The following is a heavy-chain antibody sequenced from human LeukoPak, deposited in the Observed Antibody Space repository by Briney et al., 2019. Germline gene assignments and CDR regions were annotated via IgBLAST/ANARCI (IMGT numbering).Heavy chain of an antibody. D-gene: IGHD5-18*01. Sequence: GGSLRLSCAASGFTFSGYSMNWVRLAPGKGLEWVSAISGSGDSTYYADTVKGRFTISRDNSKKTLHLQMNSLRAEDTAVYYCAKDLGRGYSYGYFDYWGQGTLVTVSS. V-gene: IGHV3-23*01. CDR3: AKDLGRGYSYGYFDY. J-gene: IGHJ4*02. CDR1: GFTFSGYS. CDR2: ISGSGDST.